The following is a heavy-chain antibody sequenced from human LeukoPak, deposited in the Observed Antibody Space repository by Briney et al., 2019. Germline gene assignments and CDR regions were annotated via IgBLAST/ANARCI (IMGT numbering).Heavy chain of an antibody. Sequence: SGPTLVNPTQTLTLTCTFSGFSLRTSGVGVGWIRRPPGKALEWLALIYWDDDKRYSPSLKSRLTITNDHSKSQVVLTMTNMDPVDTATYYCAHSRDYGGNQPSFHYWRQRTLVTVPS. D-gene: IGHD4-23*01. CDR3: AHSRDYGGNQPSFHY. CDR2: IYWDDDK. CDR1: GFSLRTSGVG. J-gene: IGHJ4*02. V-gene: IGHV2-5*02.